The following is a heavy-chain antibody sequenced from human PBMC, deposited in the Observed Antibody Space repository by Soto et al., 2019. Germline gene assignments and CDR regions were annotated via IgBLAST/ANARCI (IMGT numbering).Heavy chain of an antibody. Sequence: QVQLVESGGGVVQPGRSLRLSCAASGFTFSTYTMHWVRQAPGKGLEWVAVISYDGGNKYYADSVKGRFTVSRDNSRKTLYMQMNSLRAEDTAVYYCERDLGGPRDCWGQGTLVTVSS. J-gene: IGHJ4*02. CDR2: ISYDGGNK. CDR3: ERDLGGPRDC. D-gene: IGHD3-10*01. V-gene: IGHV3-30-3*01. CDR1: GFTFSTYT.